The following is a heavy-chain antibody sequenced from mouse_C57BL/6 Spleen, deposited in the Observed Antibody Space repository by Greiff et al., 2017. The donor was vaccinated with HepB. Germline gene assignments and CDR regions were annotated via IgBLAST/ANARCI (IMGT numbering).Heavy chain of an antibody. CDR2: ISGGGGNT. CDR1: GFTFSSYT. V-gene: IGHV5-9*01. CDR3: ARRGYYPYFDY. J-gene: IGHJ2*01. Sequence: EVNLVESGGGLVKPGGSLKLSCAASGFTFSSYTMSWVRQTPEKRLEWVATISGGGGNTYYPDSVKGRFTISRDNAKNTLYLQMSSLRSEDTALYYCARRGYYPYFDYWGQGTTLTVSS. D-gene: IGHD2-3*01.